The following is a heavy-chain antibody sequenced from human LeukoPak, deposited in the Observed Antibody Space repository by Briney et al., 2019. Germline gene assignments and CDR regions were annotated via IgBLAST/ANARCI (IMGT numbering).Heavy chain of an antibody. J-gene: IGHJ6*02. CDR3: ATAVTMYYHYYYGMDV. CDR2: FDPEDGET. CDR1: GYTLTELS. Sequence: GASVKVSCKVSGYTLTELSMHWVRQAPGKGLEWMGGFDPEDGETIYAQKFQGRVTMTEDTSTDTAYMELSSLRSEDTAVYYCATAVTMYYHYYYGMDVWGQGTTVTVSS. V-gene: IGHV1-24*01.